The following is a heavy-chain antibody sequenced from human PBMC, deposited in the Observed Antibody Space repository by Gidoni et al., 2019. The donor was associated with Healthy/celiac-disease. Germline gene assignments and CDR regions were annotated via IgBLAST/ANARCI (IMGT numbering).Heavy chain of an antibody. CDR3: ARDENGSYSYYYYGMDV. CDR2: IYTSGST. J-gene: IGHJ6*02. Sequence: QVQLQESGPGLVKPSEPLSLTCTVSGGSISRYSWSWIRQPAGKGLEWIGRIYTSGSTNYNPSLKSRVTMSVDTSKNQFSLKLSSVTAADTAVYYCARDENGSYSYYYYGMDVWGQGTTVTVSS. D-gene: IGHD1-26*01. V-gene: IGHV4-4*07. CDR1: GGSISRYS.